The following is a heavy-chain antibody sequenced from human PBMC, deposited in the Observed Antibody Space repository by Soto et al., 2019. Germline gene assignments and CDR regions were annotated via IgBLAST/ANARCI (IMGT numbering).Heavy chain of an antibody. CDR2: IYWDDDK. V-gene: IGHV2-5*02. CDR1: GFSLSTSGVG. D-gene: IGHD3-10*01. J-gene: IGHJ6*03. CDR3: AHSREYGYYYGSGSYGHYMDV. Sequence: QITLKESGPTLVKPTQTLKLTCTFSGFSLSTSGVGVGWIRQPPGKALEWLALIYWDDDKRYSPSLKSRLTITKDTSKNQVVLTMTNMDPVDTATYYCAHSREYGYYYGSGSYGHYMDVWGKGTTVTVSS.